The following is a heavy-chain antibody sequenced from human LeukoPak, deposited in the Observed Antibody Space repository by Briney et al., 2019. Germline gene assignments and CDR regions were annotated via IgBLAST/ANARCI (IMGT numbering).Heavy chain of an antibody. CDR1: GYTFTSYG. CDR2: ISAYNGNT. D-gene: IGHD3-10*01. V-gene: IGHV1-18*01. J-gene: IGHJ6*03. Sequence: ASVKVSCKASGYTFTSYGISWVRQAPGQGLEWMGWISAYNGNTNYAQKLQGRVTMTTDTSTSTAYMELRSLRSDDTAVYYCARGIMVRGVIPIRYYYYYMDVWGKGTTVTISS. CDR3: ARGIMVRGVIPIRYYYYYMDV.